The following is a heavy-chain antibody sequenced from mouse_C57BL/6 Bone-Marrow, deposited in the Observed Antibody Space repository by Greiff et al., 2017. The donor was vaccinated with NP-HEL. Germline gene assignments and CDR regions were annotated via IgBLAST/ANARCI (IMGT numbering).Heavy chain of an antibody. CDR3: AGGRGYDSSYGFAY. Sequence: EVQLQQSGPELVKPGASVKMSCKASGYTFTDYNMHWVKQSPGQSLEWIGYINPNNGGTSYNQKFKGKATLTVNKSSSTAYMELRSLTSEDSAVYYGAGGRGYDSSYGFAYWGQGTLVTVSA. V-gene: IGHV1-22*01. D-gene: IGHD1-1*01. CDR1: GYTFTDYN. CDR2: INPNNGGT. J-gene: IGHJ3*01.